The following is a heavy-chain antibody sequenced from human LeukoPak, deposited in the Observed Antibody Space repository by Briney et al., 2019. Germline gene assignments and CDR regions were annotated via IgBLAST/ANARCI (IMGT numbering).Heavy chain of an antibody. J-gene: IGHJ2*01. CDR1: GFTFSSYA. CDR3: ARDSLSPPYWYFDL. D-gene: IGHD3-10*01. CDR2: ISGSGGST. V-gene: IGHV3-23*01. Sequence: GGSLRLSCAASGFTFSSYAMSWVRQAPGKGLEWVSAISGSGGSTYYADSVKGRFTISRDNSKNTLYLQMNSLRAEDTAVYYCARDSLSPPYWYFDLWGRGTLVTVSS.